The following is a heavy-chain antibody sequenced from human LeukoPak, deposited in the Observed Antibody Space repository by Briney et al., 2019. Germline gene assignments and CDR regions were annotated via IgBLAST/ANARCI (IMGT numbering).Heavy chain of an antibody. Sequence: GSSVKVSCKASGGTFSSYAISWVRQAPGQGLEWMGWISAYNGNTNYAQKLQGRVTMTTDTSTSTAYMELRSLRSDDTAVYYCARTQYYDFWSGYYTPYYFDYWGQGTLVTVSS. CDR2: ISAYNGNT. J-gene: IGHJ4*02. CDR1: GGTFSSYA. V-gene: IGHV1-18*01. CDR3: ARTQYYDFWSGYYTPYYFDY. D-gene: IGHD3-3*01.